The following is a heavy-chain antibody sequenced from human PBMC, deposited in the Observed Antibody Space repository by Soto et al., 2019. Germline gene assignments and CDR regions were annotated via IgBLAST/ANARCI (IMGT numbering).Heavy chain of an antibody. J-gene: IGHJ4*02. D-gene: IGHD6-13*01. Sequence: HPGGSLRLSCAASGFTFSSYGMHWVRQAPGKGLEWVALISYDGSDKYHADSVKGRFSISRDNSKNTLSLQMNSLRAEDTAVYYCAKDHTSISAAGTLEYWGQGTRVTVSS. CDR2: ISYDGSDK. CDR1: GFTFSSYG. V-gene: IGHV3-30*18. CDR3: AKDHTSISAAGTLEY.